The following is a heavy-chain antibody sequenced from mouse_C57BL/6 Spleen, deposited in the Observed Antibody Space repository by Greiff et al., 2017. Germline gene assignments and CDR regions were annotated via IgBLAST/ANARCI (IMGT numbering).Heavy chain of an antibody. J-gene: IGHJ4*01. V-gene: IGHV3-6*01. CDR1: GYSITSGYY. Sequence: EVQLQQSGPGLVKPSQSLSLTCSVTGYSITSGYYWNWIRQFPGNNLEWMGYISYDGSNNYNPSLKNRISITRDTSKNQFFLKLNSVTTEDTATYYCARVRRDYAMDYWGQGTSVTVSS. CDR2: ISYDGSN. CDR3: ARVRRDYAMDY.